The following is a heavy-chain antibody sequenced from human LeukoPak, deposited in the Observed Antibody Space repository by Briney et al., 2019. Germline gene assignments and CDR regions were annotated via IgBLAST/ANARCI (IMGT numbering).Heavy chain of an antibody. D-gene: IGHD2-15*01. CDR2: IYYSGNT. CDR1: GGSISSGSHY. Sequence: SETLSLTCTVSGGSISSGSHYWGWIRQPPGRGLEWFGNIYYSGNTYYNPSLKSRVTMSVDTSKNQFSLQLSSVTAADTAVYDCACTLGFCRSGASCYVPFDPWGQGTQVTVSS. J-gene: IGHJ5*02. V-gene: IGHV4-39*01. CDR3: ACTLGFCRSGASCYVPFDP.